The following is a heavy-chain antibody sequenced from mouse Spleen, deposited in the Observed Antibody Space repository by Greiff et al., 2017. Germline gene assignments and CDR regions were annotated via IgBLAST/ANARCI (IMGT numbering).Heavy chain of an antibody. CDR1: GYTFTSYW. D-gene: IGHD4-1*01. J-gene: IGHJ1*01. CDR3: ARPSLTGTRYWYFDV. Sequence: VQLQQPGAELVKPGASVKLSCKASGYTFTSYWMHWVKQRPGQGLEWIGMIHPNSGSTNYNEKFKSKATLTVDKSSSTAYMQLSSLTSEDSAVYYCARPSLTGTRYWYFDVWGAGTTVTVSS. CDR2: IHPNSGST. V-gene: IGHV1-64*01.